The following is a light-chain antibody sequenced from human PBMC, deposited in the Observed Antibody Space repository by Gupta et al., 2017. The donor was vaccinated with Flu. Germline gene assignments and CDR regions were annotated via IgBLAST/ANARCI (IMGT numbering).Light chain of an antibody. Sequence: SVLTPPPSVAGAPRQEGTNPFSGSSANIGSNAVNWYQQIPGRAPKLLISYDDLRPSGVSDRFSGSKSGTSASLAIRGLQSEDEADYYCGAWDDSLNAWVFGGGTKVTVL. J-gene: IGLJ3*02. CDR3: GAWDDSLNAWV. CDR2: YDD. CDR1: SANIGSNA. V-gene: IGLV1-36*01.